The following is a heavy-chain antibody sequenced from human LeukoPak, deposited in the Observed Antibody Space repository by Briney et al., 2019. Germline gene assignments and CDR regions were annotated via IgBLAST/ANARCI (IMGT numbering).Heavy chain of an antibody. D-gene: IGHD2/OR15-2a*01. J-gene: IGHJ4*02. Sequence: SGGSLRLSCAASGFTFSSYAMNWVRQAPGKGLEWVSAISGGVGSTYYADSVKGRFTISRDNSKNTLYLQMNSLRAEDTAIYYCAREGPRGNSQFDYWGQGTLVTVSS. CDR1: GFTFSSYA. CDR3: AREGPRGNSQFDY. CDR2: ISGGVGST. V-gene: IGHV3-23*01.